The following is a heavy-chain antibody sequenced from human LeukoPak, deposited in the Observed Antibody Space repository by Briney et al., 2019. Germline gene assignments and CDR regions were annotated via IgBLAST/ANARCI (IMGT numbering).Heavy chain of an antibody. D-gene: IGHD3-10*01. V-gene: IGHV4-30-4*01. CDR3: ARDYYGSGSYWK. CDR2: IYYSGST. Sequence: SQPLSLLCTVSGGPLSRGDDYWSWIRQPPGKGLEWIGYIYYSGSTYYNPSLKSRVTISVDTSKKQISLKLNSVSAADTAVYYCARDYYGSGSYWKWGQGTLVTVSS. J-gene: IGHJ4*02. CDR1: GGPLSRGDDY.